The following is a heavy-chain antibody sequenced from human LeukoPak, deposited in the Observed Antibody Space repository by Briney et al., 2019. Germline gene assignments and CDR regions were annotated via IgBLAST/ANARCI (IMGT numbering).Heavy chain of an antibody. CDR3: ARDFRDCSGGSCYSSVDY. Sequence: ASVKVSCKASGYTFTSYGISWVRQAPGQGLEWMGWISAYNGNTNYAQKLQGRVTMTTDTSTSTAYMELRSLRSDDTAVYYCARDFRDCSGGSCYSSVDYWGQGTLVTVSS. CDR1: GYTFTSYG. D-gene: IGHD2-15*01. J-gene: IGHJ4*02. V-gene: IGHV1-18*01. CDR2: ISAYNGNT.